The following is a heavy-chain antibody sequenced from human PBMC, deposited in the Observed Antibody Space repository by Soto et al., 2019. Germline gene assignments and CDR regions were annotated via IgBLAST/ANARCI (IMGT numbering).Heavy chain of an antibody. CDR3: ARGRIAVYYMDV. CDR2: IIPILGIA. Sequence: QVQLVQSGAEVKKPGSSVKVSCKASGGTFSSYTISWVRQAPVQGLEWMGRIIPILGIANYAQKFQGRVTINADKYTSTAYMELGSRRSEDTVVYYCARGRIAVYYMDVWGKGTPVTVSS. V-gene: IGHV1-69*02. D-gene: IGHD6-19*01. CDR1: GGTFSSYT. J-gene: IGHJ6*03.